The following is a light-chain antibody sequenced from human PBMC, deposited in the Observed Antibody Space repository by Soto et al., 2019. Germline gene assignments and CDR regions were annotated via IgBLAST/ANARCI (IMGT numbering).Light chain of an antibody. Sequence: EIVMTQSPDTLYVSPGEGATLSCRASQSVGSSLAWYQRKPGQAPRLLIYGASTRATGIPATFSGSGFGTEFTLTISSLQSEDFAVYYCQQYNSWPLTFGGGTTVDIK. CDR2: GAS. CDR1: QSVGSS. V-gene: IGKV3-15*01. J-gene: IGKJ4*01. CDR3: QQYNSWPLT.